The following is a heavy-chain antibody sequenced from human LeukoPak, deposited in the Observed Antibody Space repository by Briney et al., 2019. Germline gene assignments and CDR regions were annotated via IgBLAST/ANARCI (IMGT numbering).Heavy chain of an antibody. CDR1: GGSIGSDY. J-gene: IGHJ4*02. Sequence: SETLSLTCTVSGGSIGSDYWTWIRQPPGKGLEYIGYIYYTGGINYNPSLKSRVTISVDTSKNQFSLKLSSVTAADTAVYFCAKYGNSGWVIDNWGQGTLVTVSS. CDR3: AKYGNSGWVIDN. V-gene: IGHV4-59*08. D-gene: IGHD6-19*01. CDR2: IYYTGGI.